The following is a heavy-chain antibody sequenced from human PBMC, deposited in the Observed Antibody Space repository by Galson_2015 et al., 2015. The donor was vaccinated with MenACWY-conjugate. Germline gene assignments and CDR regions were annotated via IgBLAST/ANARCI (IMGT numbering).Heavy chain of an antibody. V-gene: IGHV3-48*01. CDR2: ISRNTNTI. Sequence: SLRLSCAASGLTFSSYSMNWVRQAPGKGLEWVSYISRNTNTIYYADSVKGRFTISRDNAKNSLYLQMNSLRAEDTAVYYCANSLWTGVVIPHYYYYMDVWGKGTTVTVSS. J-gene: IGHJ6*03. CDR1: GLTFSSYS. CDR3: ANSLWTGVVIPHYYYYMDV. D-gene: IGHD3-22*01.